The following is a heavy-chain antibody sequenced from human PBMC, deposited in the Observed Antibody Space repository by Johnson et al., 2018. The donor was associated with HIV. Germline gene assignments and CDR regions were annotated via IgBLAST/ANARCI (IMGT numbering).Heavy chain of an antibody. Sequence: VQLVESGGDLVQPGGSLRLSCAASGFTVSSNYMSWVRQAPGEGLEWVSVIYSGGSTYYADSVKGRFTISRDNSKNTLYLQMNSLRAEDTAVYYCANLGDYSGINGFDIWGQGTMVTVSS. CDR1: GFTVSSNY. CDR2: IYSGGST. J-gene: IGHJ3*02. V-gene: IGHV3-66*02. D-gene: IGHD4-23*01. CDR3: ANLGDYSGINGFDI.